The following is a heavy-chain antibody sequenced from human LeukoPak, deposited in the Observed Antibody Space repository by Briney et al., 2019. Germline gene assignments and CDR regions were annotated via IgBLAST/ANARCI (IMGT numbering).Heavy chain of an antibody. J-gene: IGHJ4*02. Sequence: PGRSLRLSCTASGFTFGDYAMSWVRQTPGKGLEWVGFIRSKAYGGTTEYAASVKGRFTISRDDSKSIAYLQMNSLKTEDTAVYYCTRVRHQLVLYWGQGTLVTVSS. V-gene: IGHV3-49*04. CDR2: IRSKAYGGTT. CDR3: TRVRHQLVLY. CDR1: GFTFGDYA. D-gene: IGHD6-13*01.